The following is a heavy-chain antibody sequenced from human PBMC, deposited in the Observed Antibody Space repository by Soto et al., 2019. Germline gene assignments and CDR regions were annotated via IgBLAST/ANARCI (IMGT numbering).Heavy chain of an antibody. V-gene: IGHV4-59*01. D-gene: IGHD6-13*01. Sequence: SETLSLTCTASGGSISSYYWSWIRQPPGKGLEWIGYIYYSGSTNYNPTIKSRVTISVDTSKNQFSLKLSSVTAADTAVYYCARVASSWYRVFDYWGQGTPVTVSS. CDR1: GGSISSYY. CDR2: IYYSGST. CDR3: ARVASSWYRVFDY. J-gene: IGHJ4*02.